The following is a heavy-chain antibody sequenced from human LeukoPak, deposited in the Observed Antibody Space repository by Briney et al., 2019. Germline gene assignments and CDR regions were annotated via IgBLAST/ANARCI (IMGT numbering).Heavy chain of an antibody. Sequence: SETLSLTCTVSGGSISSSSYYWGWIRQPPGKGLEWIGSIYYSGSTYYNPSLKSRVTISVDTSKNQFSLKLSSVTAADTAVYYCARVSSRATSFDYWGQGTLVTVSS. CDR1: GGSISSSSYY. CDR2: IYYSGST. J-gene: IGHJ4*02. CDR3: ARVSSRATSFDY. D-gene: IGHD5-12*01. V-gene: IGHV4-39*07.